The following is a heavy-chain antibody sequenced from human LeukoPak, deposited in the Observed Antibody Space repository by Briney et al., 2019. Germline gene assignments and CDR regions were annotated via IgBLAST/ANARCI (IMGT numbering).Heavy chain of an antibody. D-gene: IGHD6-6*01. CDR2: ISPLSGNT. CDR3: ARDYLAAPAY. J-gene: IGHJ4*02. V-gene: IGHV1-18*01. Sequence: ASVRVSCKASGYTFSSYGINWVRQAPGQGLEWMGWISPLSGNTDYAHNFQGRATMTTDTSSSTAYLELRSLRSDDTAIYYCARDYLAAPAYWGQGTLVTVSS. CDR1: GYTFSSYG.